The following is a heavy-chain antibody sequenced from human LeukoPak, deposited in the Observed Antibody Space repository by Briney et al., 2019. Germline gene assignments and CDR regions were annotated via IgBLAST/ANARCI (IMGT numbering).Heavy chain of an antibody. CDR1: GFTFSNYG. D-gene: IGHD2-15*01. Sequence: PGGSLRLSCAASGFTFSNYGTHWVRQAPGKGLEWVAVISYDGSDKYYVDSVKGRFTISRDNSKNTLYLQMNSLRVEDTAVYYCAKDWGHCSGGSCHGTGEWGQGTLVSVSS. CDR3: AKDWGHCSGGSCHGTGE. J-gene: IGHJ4*02. CDR2: ISYDGSDK. V-gene: IGHV3-30*18.